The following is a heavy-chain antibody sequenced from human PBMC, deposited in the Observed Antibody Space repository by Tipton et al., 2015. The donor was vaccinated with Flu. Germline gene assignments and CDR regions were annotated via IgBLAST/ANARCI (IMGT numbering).Heavy chain of an antibody. V-gene: IGHV1-69*09. CDR1: GGTFSSYA. J-gene: IGHJ6*02. CDR2: IIPILGIA. D-gene: IGHD3-9*01. CDR3: ARAVEYYDILTGYYYYGMDV. Sequence: QLVQSGAEVKKPGSSVKVSCKAPGGTFSSYAISWVRQAPGQGLEWMGRIIPILGIANYAQKFQGRVTITADKSTSTAYMELSSLRSEDTAVYYCARAVEYYDILTGYYYYGMDVWGQGTTVTVSS.